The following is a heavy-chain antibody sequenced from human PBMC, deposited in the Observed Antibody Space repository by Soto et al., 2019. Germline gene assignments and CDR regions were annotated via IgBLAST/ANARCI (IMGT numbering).Heavy chain of an antibody. CDR1: GYSFASYW. CDR3: VRHGGHCVNTACYTWAYGMDV. CDR2: VYPGDSDT. Sequence: PGESLKISCKGSGYSFASYWIGWVRQMPGKGLEWMGVVYPGDSDTRYSPSFQGHVTFSADKSITTAYLQWSSLKASDTAVYYCVRHGGHCVNTACYTWAYGMDVWGQGTTVTVSS. J-gene: IGHJ6*02. D-gene: IGHD2-2*02. V-gene: IGHV5-51*01.